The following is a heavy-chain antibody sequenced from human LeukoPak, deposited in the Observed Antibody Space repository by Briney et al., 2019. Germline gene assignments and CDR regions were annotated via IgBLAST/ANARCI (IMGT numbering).Heavy chain of an antibody. J-gene: IGHJ3*02. CDR2: ISSSGSTI. CDR1: GFTFSSYE. V-gene: IGHV3-48*03. CDR3: ARVLLGYCSSTSCYSPVDAFDI. D-gene: IGHD2-2*01. Sequence: QTGGSLRLSCVASGFTFSSYEMNWVRQAPGKGLEWVSYISSSGSTIYYADSVKGRFTISRDNAKNSLYLQMNSLRAEDTAVYYCARVLLGYCSSTSCYSPVDAFDIWGQGTMVTVSS.